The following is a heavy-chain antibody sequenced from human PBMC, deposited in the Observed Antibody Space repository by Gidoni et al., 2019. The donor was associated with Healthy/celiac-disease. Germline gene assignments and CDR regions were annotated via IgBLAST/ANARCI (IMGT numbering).Heavy chain of an antibody. CDR3: ASSFLRVLAYCGGDCYSLDY. J-gene: IGHJ4*02. D-gene: IGHD2-21*02. CDR2: IIPIFGTA. V-gene: IGHV1-69*01. Sequence: QVQLVQSGAEVKKPGSSVKVSCKASGGTFSSYAISWVRQAPGQGREWMGGIIPIFGTANYAQNFQGRVTITADESTSTAYMELSILRSEDTAVYYCASSFLRVLAYCGGDCYSLDYWGQGTLVTVSS. CDR1: GGTFSSYA.